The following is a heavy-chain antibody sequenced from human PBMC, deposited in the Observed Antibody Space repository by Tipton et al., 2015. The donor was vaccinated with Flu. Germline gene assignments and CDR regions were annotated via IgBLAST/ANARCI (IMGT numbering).Heavy chain of an antibody. Sequence: TLSLTCTVSGGSISSSSYYWGWIRQPPGKGLEWIGSIYYSGSTYYNPSLKSRVTISVDTSKNQFSLKLSSVTAADTAVYYCAREGRREQLALGYWGQGTLVTVSS. V-gene: IGHV4-39*07. CDR2: IYYSGST. J-gene: IGHJ4*02. CDR3: AREGRREQLALGY. D-gene: IGHD6-6*01. CDR1: GGSISSSSYY.